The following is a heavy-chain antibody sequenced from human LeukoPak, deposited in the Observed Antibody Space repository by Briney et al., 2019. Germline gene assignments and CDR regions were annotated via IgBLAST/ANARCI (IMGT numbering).Heavy chain of an antibody. J-gene: IGHJ3*02. Sequence: SETLSLTCTVSGYSISSGYYWGWIRQPPGKGLEWTGSIDHSGSTYYNPSLKSRITISVDTSKNQFSLQLNSVTPEDTAVYYCARGISITMVRGGNGAFDIWGQGTMVTVSS. CDR2: IDHSGST. CDR1: GYSISSGYY. CDR3: ARGISITMVRGGNGAFDI. V-gene: IGHV4-38-2*02. D-gene: IGHD3-10*01.